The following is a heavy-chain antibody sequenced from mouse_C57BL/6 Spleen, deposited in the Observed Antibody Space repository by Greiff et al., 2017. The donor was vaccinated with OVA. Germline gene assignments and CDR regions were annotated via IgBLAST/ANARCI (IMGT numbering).Heavy chain of an antibody. CDR2: IYPSDSET. CDR3: ARRIPYAMDY. CDR1: GYTFTSYW. V-gene: IGHV1-61*01. Sequence: VQLQQPGAELVRPGSSVKLSCKASGYTFTSYWMDWVKQRPGQGLEWIGNIYPSDSETHYNQKFKDKATLTVDKSSSTAYMQLSSLTSEDSAVYYCARRIPYAMDYWGQGTSVTVSS. D-gene: IGHD5-1-1*01. J-gene: IGHJ4*01.